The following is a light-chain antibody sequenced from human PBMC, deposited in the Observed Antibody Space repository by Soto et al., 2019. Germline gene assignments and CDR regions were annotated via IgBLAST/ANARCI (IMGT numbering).Light chain of an antibody. CDR2: GAS. J-gene: IGKJ1*01. Sequence: EIVLTQSPGTLSLSPGERATLSCRASQSVSSSYLAWYQQKPGQTPRLLIYGASSRATGIPDRFSGSGSGTDFTLIISRLEPEDFAVYYCQQYGSSPWTFGQGTMVEIK. CDR3: QQYGSSPWT. CDR1: QSVSSSY. V-gene: IGKV3-20*01.